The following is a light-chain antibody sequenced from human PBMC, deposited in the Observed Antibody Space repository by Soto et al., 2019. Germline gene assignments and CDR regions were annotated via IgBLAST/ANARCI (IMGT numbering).Light chain of an antibody. CDR2: AAS. Sequence: DIQMTQSPSSLSASVGDRVTITCRASQSISKYVNWYQHKPGKAPTVLIHAASSLQSGVPSRFSGSGSGTDFTLTISSLQPEDFATYSCQQSYNSPQTFGRGTTVDIK. CDR3: QQSYNSPQT. V-gene: IGKV1-39*01. J-gene: IGKJ1*01. CDR1: QSISKY.